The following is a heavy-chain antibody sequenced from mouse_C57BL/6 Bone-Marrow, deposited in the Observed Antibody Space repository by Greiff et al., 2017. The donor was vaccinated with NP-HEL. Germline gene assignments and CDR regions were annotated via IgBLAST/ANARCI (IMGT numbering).Heavy chain of an antibody. Sequence: EVKLMESGGGLVQPGGSMKLSCVASGFTFSNYWMNWVRQSPEKGLEWVAQIRLKSDNYATHYAESVKGRFTISRDDSKSSVYLQMNNLRAEDTGIYYCTGLYYASRGYAMDYWGQGTSVTVSS. CDR3: TGLYYASRGYAMDY. J-gene: IGHJ4*01. D-gene: IGHD1-1*01. CDR2: IRLKSDNYAT. CDR1: GFTFSNYW. V-gene: IGHV6-3*01.